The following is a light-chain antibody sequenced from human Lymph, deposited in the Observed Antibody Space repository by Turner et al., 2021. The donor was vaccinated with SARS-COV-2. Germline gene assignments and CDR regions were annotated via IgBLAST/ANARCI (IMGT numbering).Light chain of an antibody. CDR2: GTN. V-gene: IGLV7-46*01. CDR1: TGAVTTSNY. Sequence: QAVLTQESALTTSPGEAVSLTCRSSTGAVTTSNYDNWVQEKPDHLFTGLIGGTNNRAPGVPARFSGSLIGDKAALTITGAQTEDEAIYFCALWYSNQWVFGGGTKLTVL. CDR3: ALWYSNQWV. J-gene: IGLJ3*02.